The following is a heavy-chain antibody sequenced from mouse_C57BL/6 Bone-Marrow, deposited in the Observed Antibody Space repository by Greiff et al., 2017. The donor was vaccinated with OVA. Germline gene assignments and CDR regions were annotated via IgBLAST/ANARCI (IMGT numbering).Heavy chain of an antibody. CDR1: GYTFTDYY. Sequence: VQLQQSGPELVKPGASVKISCKASGYTFTDYYMNWVKQSHGKSLEWIGDINPNNGGTSYNQKFKGKATLTVDKSSSTAYMELRSLTSEDSAVYYCARPQATVVARKTPWFAYWGQGTLVTVSA. V-gene: IGHV1-26*01. CDR2: INPNNGGT. D-gene: IGHD1-1*01. J-gene: IGHJ3*01. CDR3: ARPQATVVARKTPWFAY.